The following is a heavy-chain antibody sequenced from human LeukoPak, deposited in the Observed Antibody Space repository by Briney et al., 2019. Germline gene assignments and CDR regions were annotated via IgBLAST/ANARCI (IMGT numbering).Heavy chain of an antibody. V-gene: IGHV3-9*01. D-gene: IGHD6-19*01. J-gene: IGHJ6*02. CDR2: ISWDSRNI. CDR1: GFTFDDYA. Sequence: GGSLRLSCAASGFTFDDYAMFWVRQAPGEGLEWVSGISWDSRNIGYAASVKGRFTVSRDNGKNSLYLQINSLRVEDTALYYCARGNRDTSGFYYYYGMDVWGQGTTVSVSS. CDR3: ARGNRDTSGFYYYYGMDV.